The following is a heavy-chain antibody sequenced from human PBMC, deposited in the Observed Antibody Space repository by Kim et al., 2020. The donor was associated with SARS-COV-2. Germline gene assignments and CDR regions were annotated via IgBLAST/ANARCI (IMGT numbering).Heavy chain of an antibody. V-gene: IGHV3-23*01. CDR1: GFTFSSYA. J-gene: IGHJ5*02. D-gene: IGHD6-13*01. CDR2: ISGSGGST. CDR3: AKRRVPSSSWYGWFDP. Sequence: GGSLRLSCAASGFTFSSYAMSWVRQAPGKGLEWVSAISGSGGSTYYADSVKGRFTISRDNSKNTLYLQMNSLRAEDTAVYYCAKRRVPSSSWYGWFDPWGQGTLVTVSS.